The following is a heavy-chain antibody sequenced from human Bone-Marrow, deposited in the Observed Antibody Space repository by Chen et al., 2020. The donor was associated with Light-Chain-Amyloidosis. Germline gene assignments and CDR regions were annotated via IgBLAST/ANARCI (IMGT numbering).Heavy chain of an antibody. V-gene: IGHV1-2*02. CDR3: ARGLHCSNTNCYLEFYYNAMDV. CDR1: GYTFTGYH. CDR2: INPNSDST. J-gene: IGHJ6*02. Sequence: QVQLVQSGAEVKKPGASVKVSCEASGYTFTGYHMHGVRPAPGQGLEWMGWINPNSDSTIYAQKFQGRVTMTRDTSISTVYMELSRLRSDDTAVYYCARGLHCSNTNCYLEFYYNAMDVWGQGTTVTVSS. D-gene: IGHD2-2*01.